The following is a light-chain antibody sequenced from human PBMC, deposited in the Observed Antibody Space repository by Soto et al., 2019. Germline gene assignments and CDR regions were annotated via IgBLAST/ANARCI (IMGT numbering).Light chain of an antibody. CDR3: QHYSLYSPWT. V-gene: IGKV1-17*01. CDR1: QGIRND. J-gene: IGKJ1*01. Sequence: IQLTQSPSSLSASVGGRVTITCRASQGIRNDLGWYQQKPGKAPKRLIYAASSLQSGVPSRFSGSGSGTEFTLTISSLQPDDSATYYCQHYSLYSPWTFGQGTKVDIK. CDR2: AAS.